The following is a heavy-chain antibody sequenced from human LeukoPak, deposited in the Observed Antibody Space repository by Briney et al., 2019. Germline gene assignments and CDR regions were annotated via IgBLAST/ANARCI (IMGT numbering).Heavy chain of an antibody. CDR2: IYYSGTT. J-gene: IGHJ6*02. V-gene: IGHV4-39*01. Sequence: SETLSLTCSVSGGSITSNTYYWGWVRQPPGKGLEWIGNIYYSGTTYYNPSLKSRVTISVDTSKNQFSLQLSSVTAADTAVYYCASQYCSGGSCYYYGTDVWGQGPRSPSP. D-gene: IGHD2-15*01. CDR1: GGSITSNTYY. CDR3: ASQYCSGGSCYYYGTDV.